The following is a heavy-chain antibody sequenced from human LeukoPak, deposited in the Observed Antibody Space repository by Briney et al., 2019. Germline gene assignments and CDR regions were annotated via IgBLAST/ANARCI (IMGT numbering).Heavy chain of an antibody. CDR1: GFTLSSYW. Sequence: GGSLRLSCAASGFTLSSYWMSWVRQAPGKGLEWVANIKQDGSEKYYVDSVKGRFTISRDDAKNSLYLQMNSLRAEDTAVYYCARSRSYYPADYWGQGTPVTVSS. V-gene: IGHV3-7*05. CDR3: ARSRSYYPADY. J-gene: IGHJ4*02. D-gene: IGHD1-26*01. CDR2: IKQDGSEK.